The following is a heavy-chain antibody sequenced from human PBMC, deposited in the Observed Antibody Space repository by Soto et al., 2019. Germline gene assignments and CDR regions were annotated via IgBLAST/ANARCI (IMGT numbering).Heavy chain of an antibody. V-gene: IGHV4-34*02. CDR3: ARGRRSTGVAD. Sequence: QVQLQQWGAGLLKPSETLSLTCGVYGGSFSGYYWSWIRQPPGKGLEWIGEINLSGSTNHNPALNSRVSMSVDTSKNQFSLKLSSVTAADTAVYYCARGRRSTGVADWGQGSLVTVSS. CDR1: GGSFSGYY. CDR2: INLSGST. D-gene: IGHD4-17*01. J-gene: IGHJ4*02.